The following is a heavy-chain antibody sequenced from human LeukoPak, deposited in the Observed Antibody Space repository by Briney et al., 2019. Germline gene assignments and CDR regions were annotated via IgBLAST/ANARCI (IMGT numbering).Heavy chain of an antibody. D-gene: IGHD2-15*01. Sequence: PGGSLRLSSAVSGFSLSSYWMTWVRQAPGKGLERVANIHADGGKKNFLESVRGRFTISRDNAENSLYLQMNSLRVEDTAVYYCARDLNVETTSGWYDAFDIWGQGTMVTVSS. CDR1: GFSLSSYW. J-gene: IGHJ3*02. CDR3: ARDLNVETTSGWYDAFDI. V-gene: IGHV3-7*01. CDR2: IHADGGKK.